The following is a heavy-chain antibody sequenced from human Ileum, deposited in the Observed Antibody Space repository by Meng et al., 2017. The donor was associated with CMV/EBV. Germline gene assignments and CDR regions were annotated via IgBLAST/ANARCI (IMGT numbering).Heavy chain of an antibody. V-gene: IGHV4-59*01. CDR3: AKDTHDFWSGAYGMDV. D-gene: IGHD3-3*01. CDR2: IYYSGST. J-gene: IGHJ6*02. Sequence: GSLRLSCTVSGGSISSYYWSWIRQPPGKGLEWIGYIYYSGSTNYNPSLKSRVTISVDTSKNQFSLKLSSVTAADTAVYYCAKDTHDFWSGAYGMDVWGRGTTVTVSS. CDR1: GGSISSYY.